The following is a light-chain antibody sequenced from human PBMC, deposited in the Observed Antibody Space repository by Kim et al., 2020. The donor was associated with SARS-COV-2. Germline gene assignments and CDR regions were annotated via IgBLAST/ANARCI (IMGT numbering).Light chain of an antibody. CDR3: LKYDNVPPWT. J-gene: IGKJ1*01. V-gene: IGKV1-33*01. CDR2: DAS. Sequence: SVGDRVTITCQASQDISNSLNWYQQKPGKAPKLLLYDASNLETGVPSRFRGGGSGTEFTFTITSLQPGDIATYYCLKYDNVPPWTFGQGTKVDIK. CDR1: QDISNS.